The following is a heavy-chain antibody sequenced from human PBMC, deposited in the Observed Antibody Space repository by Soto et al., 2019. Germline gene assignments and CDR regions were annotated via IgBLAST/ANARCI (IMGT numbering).Heavy chain of an antibody. CDR2: IWYDGSNK. V-gene: IGHV3-33*01. J-gene: IGHJ4*02. D-gene: IGHD3-10*01. CDR1: GFTFSNYG. CDR3: ASALETGDY. Sequence: QVQLVESGGGVVQPGRSLRLSCAASGFTFSNYGMHWVRQAPGKGPEWVAVIWYDGSNKYYADSVKGRFTISRDNSKNNLYLQMNSLRAEDTAVYYCASALETGDYWGQGTLVTVSS.